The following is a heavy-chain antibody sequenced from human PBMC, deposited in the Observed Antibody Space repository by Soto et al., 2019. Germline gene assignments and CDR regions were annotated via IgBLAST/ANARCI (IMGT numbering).Heavy chain of an antibody. CDR2: ISSRSSYT. D-gene: IGHD3-3*01. CDR3: AREIHYDFWIVDPPHIDV. J-gene: IGHJ6*02. V-gene: IGHV3-11*06. CDR1: GFTFSDYY. Sequence: GGSLRLSCAAYGFTFSDYYMSWIRQAPGKGLEWVSYISSRSSYTNYADSVKGRFTISRDNAKNSLYLQMNSLRAEDSAVYYCAREIHYDFWIVDPPHIDVWGQGTTVTVSS.